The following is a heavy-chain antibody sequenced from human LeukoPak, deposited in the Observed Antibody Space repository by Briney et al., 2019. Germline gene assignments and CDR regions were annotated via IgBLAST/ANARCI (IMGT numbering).Heavy chain of an antibody. J-gene: IGHJ3*02. CDR3: ASHYDILTGYHTDHDAFDI. Sequence: ASVKVSCKASGYTFTGYYLFWVRQAPGQGLEWMGWINPNSGGTKYAQKFQGRVTTTRDTSISAAYMELSRLRSDDTAVYYCASHYDILTGYHTDHDAFDIWGQGTMVTVSS. V-gene: IGHV1-2*02. D-gene: IGHD3-9*01. CDR1: GYTFTGYY. CDR2: INPNSGGT.